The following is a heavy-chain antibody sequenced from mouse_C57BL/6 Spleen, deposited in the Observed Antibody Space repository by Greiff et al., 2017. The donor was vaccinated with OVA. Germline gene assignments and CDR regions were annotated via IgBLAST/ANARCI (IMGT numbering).Heavy chain of an antibody. CDR1: GYTFTDYY. CDR2: INPYNGGT. D-gene: IGHD1-1*01. J-gene: IGHJ3*01. CDR3: ARRDYGNHFAY. V-gene: IGHV1-19*01. Sequence: VQLQQSGPVLVKPGASVKMSCKASGYTFTDYYMNWVKQSHGKSLEWIGVINPYNGGTSYNQKFKGKATITVDTASSTAYMELTSLASEDSAVYYVARRDYGNHFAYWGQGTLVTVSA.